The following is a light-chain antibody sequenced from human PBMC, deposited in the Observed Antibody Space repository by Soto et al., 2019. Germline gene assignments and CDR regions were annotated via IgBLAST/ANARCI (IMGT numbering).Light chain of an antibody. CDR3: QQYGSSPYT. Sequence: EIVLTQSPGTLSLSPGDRVTLSCRASQSVSSSYLAWYQQKPGQAPRLLIFGASSRATGIQDRFSGSGSGTDFTLTISRLEPEDFAVYYCQQYGSSPYTFGQGTKLEIK. CDR2: GAS. J-gene: IGKJ2*01. V-gene: IGKV3-20*01. CDR1: QSVSSSY.